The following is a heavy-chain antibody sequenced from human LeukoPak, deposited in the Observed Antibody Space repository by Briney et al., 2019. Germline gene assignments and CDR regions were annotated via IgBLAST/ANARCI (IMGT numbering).Heavy chain of an antibody. CDR1: GYTLTELS. CDR2: FDPEDGET. J-gene: IGHJ3*02. D-gene: IGHD2-15*01. Sequence: ASVKVSCKVSGYTLTELSMHWVRQAPGKGLEWMGGFDPEDGETIYAQKFQGRVTMTEDTSTDTAYMELSSLRSEDTAVYYCATGGNVVVVAATRAHAFDTWGQGTMVTVSS. V-gene: IGHV1-24*01. CDR3: ATGGNVVVVAATRAHAFDT.